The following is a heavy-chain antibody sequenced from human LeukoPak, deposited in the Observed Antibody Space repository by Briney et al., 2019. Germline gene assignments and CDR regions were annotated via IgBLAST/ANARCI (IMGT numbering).Heavy chain of an antibody. Sequence: PSETLSLTCTVSGGSISSYYWSWIRQPPGKGLEWIGYIYYSGSTNYNPSLKSRVTISVDKSKNQFSLKLSSVTAADTAVYYCARAPSNSGWDGMDVWGQGATVTVSS. CDR3: ARAPSNSGWDGMDV. D-gene: IGHD6-19*01. J-gene: IGHJ6*02. CDR2: IYYSGST. CDR1: GGSISSYY. V-gene: IGHV4-59*12.